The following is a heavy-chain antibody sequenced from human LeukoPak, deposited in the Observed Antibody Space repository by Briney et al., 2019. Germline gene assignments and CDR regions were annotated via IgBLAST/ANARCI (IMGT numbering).Heavy chain of an antibody. CDR1: GFTFSSYG. Sequence: GGSLRLSCAASGFTFSSYGMHWVRQAPGKGLEWVAVISYDGSNKYYADSVKGRFTISRDNSKNTLYLQMNSLRAEDTAVYYCARSTYYSDSSPYPFHYWGQGTLVTVSS. CDR3: ARSTYYSDSSPYPFHY. CDR2: ISYDGSNK. J-gene: IGHJ1*01. V-gene: IGHV3-30*03. D-gene: IGHD3-22*01.